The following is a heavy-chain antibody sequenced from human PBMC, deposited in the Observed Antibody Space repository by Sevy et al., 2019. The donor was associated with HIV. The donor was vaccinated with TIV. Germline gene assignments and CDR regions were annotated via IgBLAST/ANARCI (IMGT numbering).Heavy chain of an antibody. CDR2: TRNKADSYTT. D-gene: IGHD6-13*01. CDR3: ATHAGIAAAGRVFDY. Sequence: GGSLRLSCAASGFTFSDHYMEWVRQAPGKGLEWVGRTRNKADSYTTEFAASVKGRFTISRDDSKNSLYLQMNSLKTEDTAVYYCATHAGIAAAGRVFDYWGQGSLVTVSS. CDR1: GFTFSDHY. V-gene: IGHV3-72*01. J-gene: IGHJ4*02.